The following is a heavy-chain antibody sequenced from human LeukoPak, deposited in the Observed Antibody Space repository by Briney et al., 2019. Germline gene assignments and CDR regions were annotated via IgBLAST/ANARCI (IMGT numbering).Heavy chain of an antibody. J-gene: IGHJ6*02. Sequence: GRSLRLSCAASGFTFSSYGMHWVRQAPGKGLEWVSYISSSGSTIYYADSVKGRFTISRDNAKNSLYLQMNSLRAEDTAVYYCARDNTDWGYGMDVWGQGTTVTVSS. CDR2: ISSSGSTI. V-gene: IGHV3-48*04. CDR3: ARDNTDWGYGMDV. CDR1: GFTFSSYG. D-gene: IGHD3/OR15-3a*01.